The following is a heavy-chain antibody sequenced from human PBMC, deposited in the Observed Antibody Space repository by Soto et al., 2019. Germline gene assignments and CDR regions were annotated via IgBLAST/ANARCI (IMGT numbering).Heavy chain of an antibody. J-gene: IGHJ4*02. CDR1: GGSFSGYY. Sequence: SETLSLTCAVYGGSFSGYYWSWIRQPPGKGLEWIGEINRSGSTNYNPSLKSRVTISVDTSKNQFSLKLSSVTAADTAVYYCARYKRGYSYGTDYWGQGTLVTVSS. V-gene: IGHV4-34*01. CDR2: INRSGST. CDR3: ARYKRGYSYGTDY. D-gene: IGHD5-18*01.